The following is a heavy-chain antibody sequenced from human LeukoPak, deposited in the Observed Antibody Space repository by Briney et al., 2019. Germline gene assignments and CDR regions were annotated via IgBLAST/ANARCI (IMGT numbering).Heavy chain of an antibody. J-gene: IGHJ5*02. Sequence: GGSLRLSCAASGFTFSSYEMNWVRQAPGKGLEWVSYISSSGSTIYYADSVKGRFTISRDNAKNSLYLQMNSLRAEDTAVYYCARDQDRWEFPHWFDPWGQGTLVTVSS. CDR1: GFTFSSYE. D-gene: IGHD1-26*01. CDR2: ISSSGSTI. CDR3: ARDQDRWEFPHWFDP. V-gene: IGHV3-48*03.